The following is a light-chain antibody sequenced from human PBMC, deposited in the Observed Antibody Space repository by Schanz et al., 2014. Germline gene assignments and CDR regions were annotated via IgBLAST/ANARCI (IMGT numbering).Light chain of an antibody. Sequence: QSALTQPASVSGSPGQSITISCTGTSSDVGGYNYVSWYQQHPGKAPKLMIYDVSNRPSGVSNRFSGSKSGNTASLTISGLQAEDEADYCSSYADSSTLLGPGTNLTV. CDR3: SSYADSSTL. CDR1: SSDVGGYNY. J-gene: IGLJ1*01. V-gene: IGLV2-14*03. CDR2: DVS.